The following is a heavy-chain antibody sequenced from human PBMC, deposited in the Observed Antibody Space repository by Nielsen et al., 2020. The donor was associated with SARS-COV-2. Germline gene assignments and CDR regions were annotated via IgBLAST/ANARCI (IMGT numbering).Heavy chain of an antibody. CDR1: GFTFSNYG. Sequence: GESLKIFCAASGFTFSNYGMHWVRQAPGKGLDWVAVMSYDGSDKYYGDSVKGRFTISRDNSKNTLFLHMSRLRADDTALYYCAKAGGKNAGGIIDYWGPGTLVTVSS. V-gene: IGHV3-30*18. J-gene: IGHJ4*02. CDR2: MSYDGSDK. D-gene: IGHD3-16*01. CDR3: AKAGGKNAGGIIDY.